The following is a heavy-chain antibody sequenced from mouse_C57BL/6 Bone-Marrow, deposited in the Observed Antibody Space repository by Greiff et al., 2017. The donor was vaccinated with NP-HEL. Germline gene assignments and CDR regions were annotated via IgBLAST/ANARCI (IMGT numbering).Heavy chain of an antibody. V-gene: IGHV3-8*01. D-gene: IGHD1-1*01. J-gene: IGHJ1*03. Sequence: EVKLVESGPGLAKPSQTLSLTCSVTGYSITSDYWNWIRKFPGHNLEYIGYISYSGSTSYNPSINSRISITRDTYKNQYYLQLNSVTTEDTATYCCANSGGSSYNWYFDVWGTGTTVTVSS. CDR2: ISYSGST. CDR1: GYSITSDY. CDR3: ANSGGSSYNWYFDV.